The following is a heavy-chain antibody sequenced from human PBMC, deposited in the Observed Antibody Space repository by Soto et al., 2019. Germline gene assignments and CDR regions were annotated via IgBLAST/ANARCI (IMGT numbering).Heavy chain of an antibody. Sequence: GWSLRLSCVASGFTFSSYAMSLVRQAPGKGLEWGSAISGSGGSTYYADSVKGRFTISRDNSKNTLYLQMNSLRAEDTAVYYCAKDSIVVVTGFEYWGYGTLVAVSS. CDR3: AKDSIVVVTGFEY. CDR1: GFTFSSYA. CDR2: ISGSGGST. J-gene: IGHJ4*01. V-gene: IGHV3-23*01. D-gene: IGHD1-26*01.